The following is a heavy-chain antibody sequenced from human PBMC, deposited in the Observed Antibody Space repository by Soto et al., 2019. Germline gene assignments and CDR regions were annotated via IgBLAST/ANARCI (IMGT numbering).Heavy chain of an antibody. J-gene: IGHJ4*02. CDR2: IWHDGNNK. Sequence: TGGSLRLSCAASGFTFSNYGMHWVRQAPGKGLEWVAIIWHDGNNKYYAASVKGRFTISRDNSKNTLYLQLSSLRADDSAVYFCAKSYLADSATSGVDYWGPGTLVTVSS. CDR3: AKSYLADSATSGVDY. CDR1: GFTFSNYG. D-gene: IGHD5-18*01. V-gene: IGHV3-33*06.